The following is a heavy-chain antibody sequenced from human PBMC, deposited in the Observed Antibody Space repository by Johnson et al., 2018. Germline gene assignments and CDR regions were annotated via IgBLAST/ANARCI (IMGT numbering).Heavy chain of an antibody. V-gene: IGHV1-69*04. J-gene: IGHJ6*03. Sequence: QVQLVQSGAEVKKPGSSVKVSCKASGGTFSSYTISWVRQAPGQGLEWMGRIIPILGIANYAQKFQGRVTITADKSTSTADMELSSLRSEDTAVYYCAREEALRPGGYYMDVWGKGTTVTVSS. CDR3: AREEALRPGGYYMDV. CDR1: GGTFSSYT. CDR2: IIPILGIA. D-gene: IGHD2-15*01.